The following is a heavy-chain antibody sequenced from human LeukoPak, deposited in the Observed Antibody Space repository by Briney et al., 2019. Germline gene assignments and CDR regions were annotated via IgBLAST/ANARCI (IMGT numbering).Heavy chain of an antibody. V-gene: IGHV1-8*01. CDR1: VYTFTSYD. Sequence: GASVKVSCKASVYTFTSYDINWVRQAPGQGLEWMGWINLNSGNTGYAQNFQGRLTVTRDTSINTAYMELSTLRPEDTAIYYCARVTGSIDYWGQGTLVTVSS. CDR3: ARVTGSIDY. J-gene: IGHJ4*02. CDR2: INLNSGNT. D-gene: IGHD1-26*01.